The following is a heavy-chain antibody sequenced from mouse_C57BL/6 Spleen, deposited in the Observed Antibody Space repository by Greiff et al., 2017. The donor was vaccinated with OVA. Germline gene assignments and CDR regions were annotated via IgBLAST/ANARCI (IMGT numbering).Heavy chain of an antibody. CDR1: GYTFTDYY. D-gene: IGHD1-1*01. J-gene: IGHJ1*03. CDR3: ASYYYGSSSTGDWYFDV. Sequence: EVQLQQSGPELVKPGASVKISCKASGYTFTDYYMNWVKQSHGKSLEWIGDINPNNGGTSYNQKFTGKATLTVDKSSSTAYMELRSLTSDDTAVYYCASYYYGSSSTGDWYFDVWGTGTTVTVSS. CDR2: INPNNGGT. V-gene: IGHV1-26*01.